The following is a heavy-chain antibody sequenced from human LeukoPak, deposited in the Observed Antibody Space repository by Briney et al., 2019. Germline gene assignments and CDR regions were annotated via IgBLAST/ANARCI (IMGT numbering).Heavy chain of an antibody. CDR2: IYHSGST. J-gene: IGHJ4*02. D-gene: IGHD2-15*01. CDR1: GYSISSGYY. V-gene: IGHV4-38-2*02. CDR3: ARARVAVFDY. Sequence: PSETLSLTCTVSGYSISSGYYWGWIRQPPGKGLEWIGSIYHSGSTYYNPSLKSRVTISVDTSKNQFSLKLSSVTAADTAVYYCARARVAVFDYWGQGTLVTVSS.